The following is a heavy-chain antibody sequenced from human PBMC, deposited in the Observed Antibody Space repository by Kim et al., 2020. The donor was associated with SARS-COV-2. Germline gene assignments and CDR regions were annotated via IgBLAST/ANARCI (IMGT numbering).Heavy chain of an antibody. V-gene: IGHV1-18*01. CDR3: AILPYETAMVTFDY. Sequence: AQKLQGRVTMTTDTSTSTAYMELRSLRSDDTAVYYCAILPYETAMVTFDYWGQGTLVTVSS. D-gene: IGHD5-18*01. J-gene: IGHJ4*02.